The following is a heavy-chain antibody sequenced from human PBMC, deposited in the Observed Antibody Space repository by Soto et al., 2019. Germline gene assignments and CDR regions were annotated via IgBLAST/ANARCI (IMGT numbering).Heavy chain of an antibody. Sequence: GGSLTLSCSASGFTFSSYSMNWVRQAPGKGLEWVSSISSSSSYIYYADSVKGRFTISRDNAKNPLYLQMNSLRAEDTAVYYCARARTPALNNWFDPWGQGTLVTVSS. V-gene: IGHV3-21*01. D-gene: IGHD1-1*01. CDR1: GFTFSSYS. CDR3: ARARTPALNNWFDP. J-gene: IGHJ5*02. CDR2: ISSSSSYI.